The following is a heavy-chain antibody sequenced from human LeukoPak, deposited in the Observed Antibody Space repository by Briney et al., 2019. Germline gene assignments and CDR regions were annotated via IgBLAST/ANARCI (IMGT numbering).Heavy chain of an antibody. J-gene: IGHJ4*02. CDR2: INPNSGGT. CDR1: GYTFTGYY. D-gene: IGHD3-3*01. Sequence: ASVKVSCKASGYTFTGYYMHWVRQAPGQGLEWMGWINPNSGGTNYAQKFQGRVTMTRDTSISTAYMELSRLRSDDTAVYYCARVGLNYDFWSGYVDYWGQGTLVTVSS. V-gene: IGHV1-2*02. CDR3: ARVGLNYDFWSGYVDY.